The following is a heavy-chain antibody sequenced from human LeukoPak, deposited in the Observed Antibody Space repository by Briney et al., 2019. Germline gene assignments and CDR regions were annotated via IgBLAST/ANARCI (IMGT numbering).Heavy chain of an antibody. CDR2: ISSSSSTI. Sequence: DPGGSLRLSCAASGFTFSSYSMNWVRQAPGKGLEWVSYISSSSSTIYYADSVKGRFTISRDNAKNSLYLQMNSLRAEDTAVYYCARDYGGSEGVIFDYWGQGTLVTVSS. V-gene: IGHV3-48*01. CDR1: GFTFSSYS. CDR3: ARDYGGSEGVIFDY. J-gene: IGHJ4*02. D-gene: IGHD4-23*01.